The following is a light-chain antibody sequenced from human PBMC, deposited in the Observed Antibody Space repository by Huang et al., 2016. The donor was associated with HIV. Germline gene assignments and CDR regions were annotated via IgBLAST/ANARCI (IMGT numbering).Light chain of an antibody. CDR2: GAS. V-gene: IGKV3-15*01. CDR3: QQYHNWPYT. CDR1: QSVATN. Sequence: EIIMTQSPATLSLSPGEGASLSCRANQSVATNLAWYLHRPGQSPRIIIFGASTRASGLPGRFSGSVSGTQFTLTVSGLQSEDFAVYYCQQYHNWPYTFGQGTKLEI. J-gene: IGKJ2*01.